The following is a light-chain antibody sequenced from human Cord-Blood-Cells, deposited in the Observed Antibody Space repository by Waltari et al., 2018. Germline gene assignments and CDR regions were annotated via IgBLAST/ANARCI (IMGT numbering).Light chain of an antibody. Sequence: EIVMTQSPATLSVSPGERATLSCRASQSVSSNLAWYHQKPGQAPRLLIYGASTRATGIPARFSGSGSGTEFTLTISSLQSEDFAVDYCQQYNNWPPITFSQGTRLEIK. V-gene: IGKV3-15*01. CDR3: QQYNNWPPIT. CDR1: QSVSSN. CDR2: GAS. J-gene: IGKJ5*01.